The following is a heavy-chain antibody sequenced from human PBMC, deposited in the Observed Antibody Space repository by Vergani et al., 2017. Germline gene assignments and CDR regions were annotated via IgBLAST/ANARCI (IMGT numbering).Heavy chain of an antibody. J-gene: IGHJ4*02. CDR2: IWYDGSNK. V-gene: IGHV3-33*01. CDR3: ASGYSYGTPGDY. Sequence: QVQLVESGGGVVQPGRSLRLSCAASGFTFSSYGMHWVRQAPGKGLEWVAVIWYDGSNKYYADSVKGRFTISRDNSKNTLYLQMNSLIAEDAAVYYCASGYSYGTPGDYWGQGTLVTVSS. CDR1: GFTFSSYG. D-gene: IGHD5-18*01.